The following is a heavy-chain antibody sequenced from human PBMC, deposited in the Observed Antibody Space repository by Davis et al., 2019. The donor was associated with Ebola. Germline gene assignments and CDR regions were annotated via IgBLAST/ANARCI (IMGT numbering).Heavy chain of an antibody. CDR2: IYSGGST. CDR1: GFTVSSNY. CDR3: AREEWELLLDY. V-gene: IGHV3-66*02. Sequence: GESLKISCAASGFTVSSNYMSWVRQAPGKGLEWVSVIYSGGSTYYADSVKGRFTISRDNSKNTLYLQMNSLRAEDTAVYYCAREEWELLLDYWGQGTLVTVSS. D-gene: IGHD1-26*01. J-gene: IGHJ4*02.